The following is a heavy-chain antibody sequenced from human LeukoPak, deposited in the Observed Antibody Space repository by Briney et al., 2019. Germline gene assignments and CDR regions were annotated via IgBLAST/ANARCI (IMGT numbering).Heavy chain of an antibody. CDR2: IYYSGST. CDR3: ARGHLYYDSSGTYFDY. D-gene: IGHD3-22*01. V-gene: IGHV4-34*01. J-gene: IGHJ4*02. Sequence: PSETLSLTCAVSGGSLTDYYWSWIRQPPGKGLEWIGSIYYSGSTYYNPSLKSRVTISVDTSKNQFSLKLSSVTAADTAVYYCARGHLYYDSSGTYFDYWGQGTLVTVSS. CDR1: GGSLTDYY.